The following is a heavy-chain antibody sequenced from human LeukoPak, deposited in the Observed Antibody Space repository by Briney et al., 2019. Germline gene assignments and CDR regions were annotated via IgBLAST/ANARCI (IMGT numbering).Heavy chain of an antibody. J-gene: IGHJ4*02. CDR2: IKQDGSEK. D-gene: IGHD6-13*01. CDR3: ARITYSSSWLIDY. V-gene: IGHV3-7*01. Sequence: GGSLRLSCAASGFTFSSYWMSWVRQAPGKGLEWVANIKQDGSEKYYVDSVKGRFTISRDNAKNSLYLQMNSLRAEDTAVYYCARITYSSSWLIDYWGQGTLVTVSS. CDR1: GFTFSSYW.